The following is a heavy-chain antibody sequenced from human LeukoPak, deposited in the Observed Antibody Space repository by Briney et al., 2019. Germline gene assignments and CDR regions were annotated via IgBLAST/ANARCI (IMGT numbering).Heavy chain of an antibody. Sequence: PGGSLRLSCAASGFSFNTYHMNWVRQAPGKGLEWVATITPDGTGKYYVDFVKGRFSISRDNAKNSLFLQMNTLRAEDTAVYYCTRYEDGRGRDDSFDYWGQGTLVTVSS. J-gene: IGHJ4*02. D-gene: IGHD5-24*01. V-gene: IGHV3-7*04. CDR1: GFSFNTYH. CDR2: ITPDGTGK. CDR3: TRYEDGRGRDDSFDY.